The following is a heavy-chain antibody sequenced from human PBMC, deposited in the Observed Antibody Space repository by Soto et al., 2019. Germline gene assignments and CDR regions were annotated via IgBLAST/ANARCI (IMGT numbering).Heavy chain of an antibody. CDR3: VRDLVLEGNY. D-gene: IGHD3-10*01. CDR2: TSYDGSNQ. J-gene: IGHJ4*02. V-gene: IGHV3-30-3*01. CDR1: GFIFSNYA. Sequence: LRLSCAASGFIFSNYAMHWVRQAPGKGLEWVAVTSYDGSNQYYADPVKGRFTISRDNSNNTLCLHMNSLTPEDTAVYYCVRDLVLEGNYWGQGTLVTVSS.